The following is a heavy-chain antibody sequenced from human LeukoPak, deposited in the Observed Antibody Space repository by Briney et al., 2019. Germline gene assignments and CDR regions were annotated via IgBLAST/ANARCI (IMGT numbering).Heavy chain of an antibody. Sequence: SETLSLTCTVSGGSISSSSYYWGWFRQPPGKGLEWIGSIYYSGSTYYNPSLKSRVTISVDTSKNQFPLKLSSVTAADTAVYYCARRLGDFGVVLAPVDYWGQGTLVTVSS. CDR3: ARRLGDFGVVLAPVDY. J-gene: IGHJ4*02. CDR2: IYYSGST. V-gene: IGHV4-39*01. CDR1: GGSISSSSYY. D-gene: IGHD3-3*01.